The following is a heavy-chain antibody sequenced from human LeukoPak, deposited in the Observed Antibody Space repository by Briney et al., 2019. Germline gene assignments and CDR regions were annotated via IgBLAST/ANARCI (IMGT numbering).Heavy chain of an antibody. D-gene: IGHD6-19*01. CDR2: ISGSGGST. CDR3: AKDLAGVRRAQYFQH. V-gene: IGHV3-23*01. J-gene: IGHJ1*01. Sequence: PGGSLRLSCAASGFTFSSYAMSWVRQAPGKGLEWVSAISGSGGSTYYADSGKGRFTISRHNSKNTLYLQMNSLRAEDTAVYYCAKDLAGVRRAQYFQHWGQGTLVTVSS. CDR1: GFTFSSYA.